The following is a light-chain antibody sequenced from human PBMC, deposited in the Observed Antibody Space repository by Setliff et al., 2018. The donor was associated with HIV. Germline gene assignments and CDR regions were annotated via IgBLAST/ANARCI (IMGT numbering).Light chain of an antibody. Sequence: QSALTQPASVSGSPGQSIIISCTGTSSDVGGYNYVSWYQQHPGKAPKLIIYEVTNRPSGVSDRFSGSKSVNTASLTISGLQTEDEADYYCNSYTTSGTRVFGTGTKV. CDR2: EVT. CDR3: NSYTTSGTRV. CDR1: SSDVGGYNY. V-gene: IGLV2-14*01. J-gene: IGLJ1*01.